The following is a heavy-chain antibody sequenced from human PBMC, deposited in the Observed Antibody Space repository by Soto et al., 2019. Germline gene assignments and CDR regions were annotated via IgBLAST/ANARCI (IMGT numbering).Heavy chain of an antibody. CDR2: ISSNSSYI. D-gene: IGHD2-15*01. CDR1: GFTFSSYS. CDR3: ARVDSVVVAATLYYYGMDV. V-gene: IGHV3-21*01. Sequence: PGGSLRLSCAASGFTFSSYSMNWVRQAPGKGLEWVSSISSNSSYIYYADSVKGRFTISRDNAKNSLYLQMNSLRAEDTAVYYCARVDSVVVAATLYYYGMDVWGQGTTVTVSS. J-gene: IGHJ6*02.